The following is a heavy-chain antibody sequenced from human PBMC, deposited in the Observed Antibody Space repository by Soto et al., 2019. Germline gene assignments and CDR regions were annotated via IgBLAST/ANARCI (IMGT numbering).Heavy chain of an antibody. V-gene: IGHV1-69*02. Sequence: QVQLVQSGAEVKKPGSSVKVSCKASGGTFSSYTISWVRQAPGQGLEWMGRIIPILGIANYAQKFQGRVTITADKSTSTAYMELSSLRSEDSAVYYCARGARVSNYSPFDSWGQGTLVTVSS. J-gene: IGHJ4*02. D-gene: IGHD4-4*01. CDR3: ARGARVSNYSPFDS. CDR2: IIPILGIA. CDR1: GGTFSSYT.